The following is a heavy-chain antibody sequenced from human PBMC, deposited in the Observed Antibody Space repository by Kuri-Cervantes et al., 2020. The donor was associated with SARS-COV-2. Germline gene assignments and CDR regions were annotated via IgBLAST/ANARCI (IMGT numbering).Heavy chain of an antibody. CDR3: ARDGHWSIAYAFDI. D-gene: IGHD6-6*01. Sequence: GSLRLSCAFYGESFSGYYWNWIRQSPGKGLEWIGEVNHRGSTNYNPSLKSRVTISVDTSSKQFSLKLSSVTAADTAVYYCARDGHWSIAYAFDIWGQGTMVTVSS. CDR2: VNHRGST. V-gene: IGHV4-34*01. CDR1: GESFSGYY. J-gene: IGHJ3*02.